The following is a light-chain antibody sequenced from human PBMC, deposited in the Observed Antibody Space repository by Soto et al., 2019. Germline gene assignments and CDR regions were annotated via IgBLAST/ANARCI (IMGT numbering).Light chain of an antibody. CDR3: QQYNDWPPWT. V-gene: IGKV3-15*01. J-gene: IGKJ1*01. Sequence: EILMTPSPATLSVSPGDRATLSCRASPSVSNNLAWYQQRPGQAPRLLIYGASTRATGIPARFSGSGSGTEFTLTISSLQSEDFAVYYCQQYNDWPPWTFGQGTKVDIK. CDR1: PSVSNN. CDR2: GAS.